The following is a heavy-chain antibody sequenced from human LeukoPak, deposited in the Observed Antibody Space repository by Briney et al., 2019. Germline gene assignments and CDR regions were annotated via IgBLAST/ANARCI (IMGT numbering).Heavy chain of an antibody. Sequence: PGGSLRLPCAASGFTFSSYSMNWVRQAPGKGLEWVSAISGSGGSTYYADSVKGRFTISRDNSKNTLYLQMNSLRAEDTAVYYCAKDMVVGAYTNDAFDIWGQGTMVTVSS. CDR3: AKDMVVGAYTNDAFDI. J-gene: IGHJ3*02. CDR2: ISGSGGST. V-gene: IGHV3-23*01. CDR1: GFTFSSYS. D-gene: IGHD3-10*01.